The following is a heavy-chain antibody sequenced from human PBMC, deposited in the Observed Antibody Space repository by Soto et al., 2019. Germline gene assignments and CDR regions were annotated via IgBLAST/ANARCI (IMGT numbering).Heavy chain of an antibody. D-gene: IGHD2-2*01. Sequence: QVQLQESGPGLVKPSQTLSLTCTVSGGSISSGGYYWSWIRQHPGKGLEWIGYIYYSGSTYYNPSLKSRVTISVDTSKNQFSLKLSSATAADTAVYYCARVSDIVLVPAAMGYYGMDVWGQGTTVTVSS. CDR2: IYYSGST. CDR3: ARVSDIVLVPAAMGYYGMDV. V-gene: IGHV4-31*03. J-gene: IGHJ6*02. CDR1: GGSISSGGYY.